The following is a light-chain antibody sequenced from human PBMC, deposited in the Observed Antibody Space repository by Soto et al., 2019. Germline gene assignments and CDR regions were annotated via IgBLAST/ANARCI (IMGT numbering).Light chain of an antibody. V-gene: IGKV3-20*01. Sequence: EIVLTQSPGTLSLSPGERATLSCRASQSVIGRQLAWYQHKPGQAPWLLIYGVSSRATGIPGRFTGSGCGTDFTLTISRLEPEDFAVFYCQVYGPSPPITFGQGTRLEIK. CDR1: QSVIGRQ. J-gene: IGKJ5*01. CDR2: GVS. CDR3: QVYGPSPPIT.